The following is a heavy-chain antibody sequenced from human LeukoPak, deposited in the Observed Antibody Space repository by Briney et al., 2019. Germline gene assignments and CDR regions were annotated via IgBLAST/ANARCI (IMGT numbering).Heavy chain of an antibody. D-gene: IGHD1-7*01. CDR3: ARLYGNFQNYYDY. Sequence: PSETLSLTCAVYGGSFSGYYWSWIRQPPGKGLEWIGSIYYSGSTYYNPSLKSRVTISVDTSKNQFSVKLTSVTTADTAVYYCARLYGNFQNYYDYWGQGTLVTVSS. J-gene: IGHJ4*02. CDR2: IYYSGST. CDR1: GGSFSGYY. V-gene: IGHV4-34*01.